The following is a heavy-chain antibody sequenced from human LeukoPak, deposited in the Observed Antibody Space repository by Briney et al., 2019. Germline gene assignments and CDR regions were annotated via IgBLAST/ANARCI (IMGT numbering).Heavy chain of an antibody. CDR3: ARDSTSGMTAVWLDP. J-gene: IGHJ5*02. Sequence: SETLSLTCTVSGGSISSSSYYWGWIRQPPGKGLEWIGSIYYSRSTYYNPSLKSRVAISVDTSKNQFSLKLSSVTAADTAVYYCARDSTSGMTAVWLDPWGQGTLVTVSS. V-gene: IGHV4-39*07. CDR1: GGSISSSSYY. D-gene: IGHD6-13*01. CDR2: IYYSRST.